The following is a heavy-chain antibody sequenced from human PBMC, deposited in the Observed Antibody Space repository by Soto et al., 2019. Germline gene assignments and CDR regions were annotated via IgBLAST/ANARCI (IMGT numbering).Heavy chain of an antibody. V-gene: IGHV4-39*01. D-gene: IGHD2-15*01. CDR3: ARSETGGNPHLYFDL. J-gene: IGHJ2*01. CDR2: TYFGVNS. Sequence: QLQESGPGLAQPSETLSLTCTVSGGSFSSNSHFWAWIRQPPGKGLEWIGSTYFGVNSRYNPSLESHTTLPSVTSKNQFSLKVNSVTAADTAIYYCARSETGGNPHLYFDLWGRGTLVTVSS. CDR1: GGSFSSNSHF.